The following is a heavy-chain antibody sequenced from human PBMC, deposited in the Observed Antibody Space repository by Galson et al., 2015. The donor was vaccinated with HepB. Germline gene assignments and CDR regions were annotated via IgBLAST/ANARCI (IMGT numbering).Heavy chain of an antibody. V-gene: IGHV3-9*01. D-gene: IGHD2-15*01. CDR1: GFTFNYHA. J-gene: IGHJ4*02. Sequence: SLRLSCAASGFTFNYHAMNWVRQAPGKGLEWVSGIRWNSVTIGYADSVKGRFTISRDNAKNSLYLQMNSLRTEDTALYYCAKSPEWYCSGGSCLTPDYWGQGTLVTVSS. CDR2: IRWNSVTI. CDR3: AKSPEWYCSGGSCLTPDY.